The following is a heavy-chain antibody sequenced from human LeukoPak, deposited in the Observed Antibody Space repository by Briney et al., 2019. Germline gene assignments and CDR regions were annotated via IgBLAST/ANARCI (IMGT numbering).Heavy chain of an antibody. V-gene: IGHV3-64*01. J-gene: IGHJ6*03. CDR2: ISSNGGST. CDR3: ARDNILTGYHSGNYYYYYMDV. Sequence: GGSLRLSCAASGFTVSSNYMSWVRQAPGKGLEYVSAISSNGGSTYYANSVEGRFTISRDNSKNTLYLQMGSLRAEDMAVYYCARDNILTGYHSGNYYYYYMDVWGKGTTVTISS. D-gene: IGHD3-9*01. CDR1: GFTVSSNY.